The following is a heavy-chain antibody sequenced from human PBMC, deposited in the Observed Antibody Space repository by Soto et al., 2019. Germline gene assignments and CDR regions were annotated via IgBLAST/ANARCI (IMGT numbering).Heavy chain of an antibody. J-gene: IGHJ2*01. CDR2: ISGGGYAT. CDR1: GFTFSGYA. D-gene: IGHD3-10*01. CDR3: ARKVSGSTGRPDLWYFDL. Sequence: EVQLLDSGGGLVQPGGSLRLSCAASGFTFSGYALTWVRQAPGKGLEWVSAISGGGYATFYADYVKGRFTISRDNSKNTLYLQMNTLRAEDTAVYYCARKVSGSTGRPDLWYFDLWGRGTLVTVSS. V-gene: IGHV3-23*01.